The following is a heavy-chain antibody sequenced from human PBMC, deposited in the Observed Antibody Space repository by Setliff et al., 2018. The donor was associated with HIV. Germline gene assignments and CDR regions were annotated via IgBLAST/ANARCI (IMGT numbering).Heavy chain of an antibody. J-gene: IGHJ4*02. CDR2: ISNTGTT. CDR1: GGSVNSSRYY. CDR3: ARQHISGRHFDS. V-gene: IGHV4-39*01. D-gene: IGHD6-6*01. Sequence: SETLSLTCIVSGGSVNSSRYYWGWVRQPPGKGLEWIASISNTGTTFYNPSLKSRATISVDTSTSKFSLSLPSVTAADTALYFCARQHISGRHFDSWGQGTLVTVSS.